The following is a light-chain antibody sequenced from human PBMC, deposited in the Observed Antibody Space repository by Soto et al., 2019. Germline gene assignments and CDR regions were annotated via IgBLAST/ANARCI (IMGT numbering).Light chain of an antibody. Sequence: QSVLTQPPSVSAAPGQKVTISCSGSSSNIGNTFVSWYQQLPGTAPKLLIYDNNKRPSGIPDRFSGSKSGTSATLGITGLQTGDEADYYCGTWDSILSAVVFGGGTKLTVL. CDR1: SSNIGNTF. CDR2: DNN. CDR3: GTWDSILSAVV. J-gene: IGLJ2*01. V-gene: IGLV1-51*01.